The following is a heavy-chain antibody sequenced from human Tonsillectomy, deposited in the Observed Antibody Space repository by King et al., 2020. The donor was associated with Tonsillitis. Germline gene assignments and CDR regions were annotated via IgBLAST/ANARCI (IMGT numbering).Heavy chain of an antibody. CDR3: ARDRPDWGDWYFDL. Sequence: VQLQESGPVLVKPSETLSLTCPVSGGSISPYYWSWIRQSPGKGLEWIGNVNFSGTTNYNPSINSRVTISADTSKSQVSLKLSSVTAADTAVYYCARDRPDWGDWYFDLWGRGTLVTVSS. V-gene: IGHV4-59*13. CDR2: VNFSGTT. D-gene: IGHD7-27*01. CDR1: GGSISPYY. J-gene: IGHJ2*01.